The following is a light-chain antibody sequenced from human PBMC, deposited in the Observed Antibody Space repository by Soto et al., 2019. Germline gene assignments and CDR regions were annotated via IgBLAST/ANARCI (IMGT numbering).Light chain of an antibody. V-gene: IGKV1-5*01. CDR3: HEYTNVWT. CDR2: DVS. Sequence: DIQMTQSPPTLFASVGDRVTITCRASQSVSDRLAWYQQKPGKAPKVLIYDVSTLESGVPSRFSGSGFGTEFILTISSLQPDDFATYYCHEYTNVWTFGQGTKVDIK. J-gene: IGKJ1*01. CDR1: QSVSDR.